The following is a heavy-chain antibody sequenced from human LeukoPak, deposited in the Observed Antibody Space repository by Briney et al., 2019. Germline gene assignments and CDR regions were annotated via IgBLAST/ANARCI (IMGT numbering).Heavy chain of an antibody. Sequence: GGSLRLSCAASGFIFSSYAMHWVHQAPGKGPEFVSAISQNGGTTYYANSVKSRFTISRDNSKNTLYLQMGSLRPEDMAVYYCARWGCTNGVCYNDYWGQGTLVTVSS. V-gene: IGHV3-64*01. D-gene: IGHD2-8*01. CDR1: GFIFSSYA. CDR2: ISQNGGTT. J-gene: IGHJ4*02. CDR3: ARWGCTNGVCYNDY.